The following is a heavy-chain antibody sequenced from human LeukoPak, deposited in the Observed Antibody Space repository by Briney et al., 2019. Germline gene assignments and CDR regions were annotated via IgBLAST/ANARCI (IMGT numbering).Heavy chain of an antibody. CDR2: ISAYNGNT. CDR1: GYTFTSYG. D-gene: IGHD2-2*01. Sequence: ASVKVSCKASGYTFTSYGISWVRQAPGQGLEWMGWISAYNGNTNYAQKLQGRVTMTTDTSTSTAYMELRSLRSDDTAVYYCARDADCSSTSWYQNWFDPWGQGTLVTVSS. J-gene: IGHJ5*02. V-gene: IGHV1-18*01. CDR3: ARDADCSSTSWYQNWFDP.